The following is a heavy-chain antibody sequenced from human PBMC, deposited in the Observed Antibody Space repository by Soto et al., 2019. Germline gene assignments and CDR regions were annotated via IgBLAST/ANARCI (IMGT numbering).Heavy chain of an antibody. Sequence: EVQLVESGGGLVQPGRSLRLSCAASGFTFDDYAMHWVRQAPGKGLEWVSGISWNRGSIGYADSVKGRLTISRENAKNSLDLQRNSRRAEDTALYYCAKDRSIGGDPNSSSFPFDIWGQGTMVTVSS. V-gene: IGHV3-9*01. CDR1: GFTFDDYA. CDR3: AKDRSIGGDPNSSSFPFDI. CDR2: ISWNRGSI. J-gene: IGHJ3*02. D-gene: IGHD6-6*01.